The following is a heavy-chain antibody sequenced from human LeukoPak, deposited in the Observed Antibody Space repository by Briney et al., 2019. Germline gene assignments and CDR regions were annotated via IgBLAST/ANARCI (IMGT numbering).Heavy chain of an antibody. D-gene: IGHD6-13*01. Sequence: PSETLSLTCAVSGGSISSYYWSWIRQPPGKGLEWIGYIYYSGSTNYNPSLKSRVTISVDTSKNQFSLKLSSVTAADTAVYHCARDLGAAAGWFDPWGQGTLVTVSS. V-gene: IGHV4-59*01. CDR3: ARDLGAAAGWFDP. CDR2: IYYSGST. J-gene: IGHJ5*02. CDR1: GGSISSYY.